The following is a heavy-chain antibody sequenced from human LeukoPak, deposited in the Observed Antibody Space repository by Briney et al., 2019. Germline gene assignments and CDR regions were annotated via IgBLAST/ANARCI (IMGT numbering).Heavy chain of an antibody. CDR1: GFTFSSYE. Sequence: GGSLRLSCAASGFTFSSYEMNWVRQAPGKGLEWVSYISSSGSTIYYADSVKGRFTISRDNAKNSLYLQMNSLRAEDTAVYYCAREPNKLYSGSFDFDYWGQGTLVTVSS. D-gene: IGHD1-26*01. J-gene: IGHJ4*02. CDR3: AREPNKLYSGSFDFDY. V-gene: IGHV3-48*03. CDR2: ISSSGSTI.